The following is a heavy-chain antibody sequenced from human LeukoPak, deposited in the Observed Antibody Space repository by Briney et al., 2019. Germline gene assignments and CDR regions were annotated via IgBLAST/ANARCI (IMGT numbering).Heavy chain of an antibody. CDR3: ARDPGTTPYNWFDP. CDR1: GYSISSGYY. D-gene: IGHD1-1*01. CDR2: IYHSGST. J-gene: IGHJ5*02. V-gene: IGHV4-38-2*02. Sequence: SETLSLTCTVSGYSISSGYYWGWIRQPPGKGLEWIGSIYHSGSTYYNPSLKSRVTISVDKSKNQFSLKLSSVTAADTAVYYCARDPGTTPYNWFDPWGQGTLVTVSS.